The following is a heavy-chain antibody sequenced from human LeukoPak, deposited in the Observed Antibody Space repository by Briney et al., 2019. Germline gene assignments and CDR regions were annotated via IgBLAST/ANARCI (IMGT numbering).Heavy chain of an antibody. CDR3: ARESITMVRGVRANWFDP. D-gene: IGHD3-10*01. V-gene: IGHV4-4*07. J-gene: IGHJ5*02. Sequence: PSETLSLTCTVSGGSISSYYWSWIRQPAGKGLEWIGRIYTSGSTNYNPSLKSRVTMSVDTSKNQFSLKLSSVTAADTAVYYCARESITMVRGVRANWFDPWGQGTLVTVSS. CDR2: IYTSGST. CDR1: GGSISSYY.